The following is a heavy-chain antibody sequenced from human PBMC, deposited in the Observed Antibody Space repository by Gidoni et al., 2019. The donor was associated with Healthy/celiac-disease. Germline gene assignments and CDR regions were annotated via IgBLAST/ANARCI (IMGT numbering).Heavy chain of an antibody. Sequence: EVQLVESGGGLVQPGGSLRLSCAASGFTFSSYWMSWVRQAPGKGLEGVANIKQDGSEKYYVDSVKGRFTISRDNAKNSLYLQMNSLRAEDTAVYYCARASDYGDIDYWGQGTLVTVSS. J-gene: IGHJ4*02. CDR1: GFTFSSYW. V-gene: IGHV3-7*01. D-gene: IGHD4-17*01. CDR3: ARASDYGDIDY. CDR2: IKQDGSEK.